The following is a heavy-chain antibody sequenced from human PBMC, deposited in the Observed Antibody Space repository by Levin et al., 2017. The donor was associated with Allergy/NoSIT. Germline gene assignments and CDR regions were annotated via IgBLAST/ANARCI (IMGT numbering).Heavy chain of an antibody. CDR2: IIPIFGTA. D-gene: IGHD6-13*01. CDR3: ARAESSSWSQFDY. J-gene: IGHJ4*02. Sequence: ASVKVSCKTSGGTFSNYAISWVRQAPGQGLEWMGGIIPIFGTANYAQKFQGRVTITADESTSTAYMDLSSLRSEDTAVYYCARAESSSWSQFDYWGQGTLVTVSS. CDR1: GGTFSNYA. V-gene: IGHV1-69*13.